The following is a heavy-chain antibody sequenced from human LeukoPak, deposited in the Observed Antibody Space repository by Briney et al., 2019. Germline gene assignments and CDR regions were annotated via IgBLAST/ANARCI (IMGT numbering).Heavy chain of an antibody. J-gene: IGHJ4*02. V-gene: IGHV4-61*01. Sequence: PSETLSLTCTVSGDSVNSGNFYWSWIRQPPGKGLEWIGNVYYSGQTNYNPSLMSRITMSLDTSKNQFSLKLSSVTAADTAVYYCAKGSSSSRPYYFDYWGQGTLVTVSS. CDR2: VYYSGQT. CDR3: AKGSSSSRPYYFDY. CDR1: GDSVNSGNFY. D-gene: IGHD6-6*01.